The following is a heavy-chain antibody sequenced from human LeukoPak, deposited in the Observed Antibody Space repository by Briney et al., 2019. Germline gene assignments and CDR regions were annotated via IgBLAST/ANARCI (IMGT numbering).Heavy chain of an antibody. D-gene: IGHD2-21*01. CDR1: GFAFSSYA. V-gene: IGHV3-23*01. Sequence: GGSLRLSCAASGFAFSSYAMSWVRQAPRKGLEWVSAISGSGGSTYYADSVKGRFTISRDNSKNTLYLQMNSLRAEDTAVYYCAKAAEEAIVVVAQIDYWGQGTLVTVSS. CDR2: ISGSGGST. CDR3: AKAAEEAIVVVAQIDY. J-gene: IGHJ4*02.